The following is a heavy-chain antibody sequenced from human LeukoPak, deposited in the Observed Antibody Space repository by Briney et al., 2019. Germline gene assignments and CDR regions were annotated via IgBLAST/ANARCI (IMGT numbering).Heavy chain of an antibody. Sequence: SETLSLTCAVYGGSFSGYYWSWIRQPPGKGLEWIGEINHSGSTNYNPSLKSRATISVDTSKNQFSLKLSSVTAADTAVYYCARGRGAFDIWGQGTMVTVSS. CDR3: ARGRGAFDI. J-gene: IGHJ3*02. CDR1: GGSFSGYY. V-gene: IGHV4-34*01. CDR2: INHSGST.